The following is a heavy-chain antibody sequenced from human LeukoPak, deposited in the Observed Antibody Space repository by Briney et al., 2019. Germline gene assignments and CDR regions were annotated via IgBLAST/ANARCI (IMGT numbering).Heavy chain of an antibody. CDR1: GFTFSSYA. Sequence: GGSLRLSCAASGFTFSSYAMSWVRQAPGKGLEWVSASSGSGGSTYYADSVKGRFTISRDNSKNTLYLQMNSLRAEDTAVYYCAKDLNPWIQLWYFDYWGQGTLVTVSS. CDR2: SSGSGGST. CDR3: AKDLNPWIQLWYFDY. V-gene: IGHV3-23*01. D-gene: IGHD5-18*01. J-gene: IGHJ4*02.